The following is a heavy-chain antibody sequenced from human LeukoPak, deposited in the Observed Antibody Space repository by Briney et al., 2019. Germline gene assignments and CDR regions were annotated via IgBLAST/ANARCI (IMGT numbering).Heavy chain of an antibody. D-gene: IGHD6-13*01. J-gene: IGHJ4*02. CDR3: AQVTWYTSRNFNY. V-gene: IGHV3-23*01. CDR2: ISGSGGST. CDR1: GFTFSTYA. Sequence: GGSLRLSCAASGFTFSTYAMSWVRQAPGKGLEWVSAISGSGGSTYYADSVKGRFTISRDISKNTLHLQMNSLRAEDTAVYYCAQVTWYTSRNFNYWGQGTLVIVSS.